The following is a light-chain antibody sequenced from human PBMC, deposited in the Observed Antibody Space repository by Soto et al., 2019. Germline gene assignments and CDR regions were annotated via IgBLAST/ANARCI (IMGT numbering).Light chain of an antibody. J-gene: IGKJ3*01. CDR1: QGISGY. CDR3: QQLNSYPL. Sequence: DIQLTQSPSFLSASVGDRVTITCRASQGISGYLAWYQQKPGKAPKLLIYAASTLQSGVPSRFSVSGSGTEFTLTISSLQPEDFATYYCQQLNSYPLFGPGTKVDIK. V-gene: IGKV1-9*01. CDR2: AAS.